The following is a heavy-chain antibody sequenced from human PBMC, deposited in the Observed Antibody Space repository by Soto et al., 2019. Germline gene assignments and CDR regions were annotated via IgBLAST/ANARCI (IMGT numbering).Heavy chain of an antibody. V-gene: IGHV1-18*01. D-gene: IGHD1-1*01. CDR3: ARGRYGDY. CDR1: GYTFSDYG. J-gene: IGHJ4*02. CDR2: ISAHNGNT. Sequence: QVHLVQSEGEVKKPGASVKVSCKTSGYTFSDYGVSWVREAPGQGLEWMAWISAHNGNTNYAQKLQGRVTVTRDTSTSTAYMELRSLRSDDTAVYYCARGRYGDYWGQGALVTVSS.